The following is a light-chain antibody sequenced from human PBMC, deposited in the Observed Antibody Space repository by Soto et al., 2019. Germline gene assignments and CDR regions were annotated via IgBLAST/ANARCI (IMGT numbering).Light chain of an antibody. CDR1: SGSVSTSYY. J-gene: IGLJ3*02. V-gene: IGLV8-61*01. Sequence: QAVVTQEPSFSVSPGRTVTLTCGLSSGSVSTSYYPSWYQQTPGQAPRTLIYSTNTRSSGVPDRFSGSILGNKAALTITGAHADDESDYYWVLYMGSGVWVFGGGTKLTVL. CDR3: VLYMGSGVWV. CDR2: STN.